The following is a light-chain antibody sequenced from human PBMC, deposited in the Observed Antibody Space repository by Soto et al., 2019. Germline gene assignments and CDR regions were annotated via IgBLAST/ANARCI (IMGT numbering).Light chain of an antibody. CDR3: QQYNTWLRWT. Sequence: EIVMTQSPATLSVSPGERATLSCRASQSVRSNLAWYQQKPGQAPRLLIYDASTRATSIPARFSGSGSGTEFTLTISSLQSEDVAVYYCQQYNTWLRWTFGQGTKVEIK. CDR2: DAS. CDR1: QSVRSN. V-gene: IGKV3-15*01. J-gene: IGKJ1*01.